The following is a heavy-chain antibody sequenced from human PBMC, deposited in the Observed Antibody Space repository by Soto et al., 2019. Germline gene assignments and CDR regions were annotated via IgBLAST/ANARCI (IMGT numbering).Heavy chain of an antibody. CDR3: ARPYYDILTGYYRGGARSDGLDY. CDR1: GYTFTSYG. D-gene: IGHD3-9*01. CDR2: ISAYNGNT. J-gene: IGHJ4*02. V-gene: IGHV1-18*01. Sequence: QVQLVQSGAEVKKPGASVKVSCKASGYTFTSYGISWVRQAPGQGLEWMGWISAYNGNTNYAQKLQGRVTMSTDTATRPGYMELRSRRSDDTAVYYCARPYYDILTGYYRGGARSDGLDYWGQGTLVTVSS.